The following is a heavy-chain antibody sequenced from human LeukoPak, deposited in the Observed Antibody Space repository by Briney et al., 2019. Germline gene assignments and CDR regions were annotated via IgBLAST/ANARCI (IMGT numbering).Heavy chain of an antibody. D-gene: IGHD6-13*01. Sequence: PWETLSLTCAVYGGSFSGYYWSWIRQPPGKGLDWIGETNHSGSTNYSPSLKSRVTISVDTSKNQFSPKLSSVTAADTAVYYCARGVIAAAGTRGVSCWFDPWGQGTLVTVSS. CDR1: GGSFSGYY. J-gene: IGHJ5*02. CDR3: ARGVIAAAGTRGVSCWFDP. CDR2: TNHSGST. V-gene: IGHV4-34*01.